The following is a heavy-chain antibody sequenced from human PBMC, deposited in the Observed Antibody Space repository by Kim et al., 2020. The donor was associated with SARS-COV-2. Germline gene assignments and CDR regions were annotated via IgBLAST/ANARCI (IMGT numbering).Heavy chain of an antibody. V-gene: IGHV3-7*03. Sequence: GGSLRLSCAASGFTSRNYWLSWVRKAPGKGLEWVAMIKADGREKYYVDSMKDRLIISRDNAKNSMYLQMNSLRAEDTAVYYCASLDTATFLGSSDWGPGILVTVSS. CDR3: ASLDTATFLGSSD. J-gene: IGHJ4*02. D-gene: IGHD5-18*01. CDR1: GFTSRNYW. CDR2: IKADGREK.